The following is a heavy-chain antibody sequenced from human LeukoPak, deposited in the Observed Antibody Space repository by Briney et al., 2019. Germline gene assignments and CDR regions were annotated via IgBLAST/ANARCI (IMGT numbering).Heavy chain of an antibody. V-gene: IGHV4-39*01. CDR3: ARLVEYGSSSFDS. CDR1: GFTFSSYA. J-gene: IGHJ4*02. CDR2: IYYSGAT. Sequence: PGGSLRLSCAASGFTFSSYAMSWVRRPPGKGLEWIGHIYYSGATYYNSSLKSRVTISVDTSKNQFSLKLNFVTTADTAVYYCARLVEYGSSSFDSWGQGTLVTVSS. D-gene: IGHD6-6*01.